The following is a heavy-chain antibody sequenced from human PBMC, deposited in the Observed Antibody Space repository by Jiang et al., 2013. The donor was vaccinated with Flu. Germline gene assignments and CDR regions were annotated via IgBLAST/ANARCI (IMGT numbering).Heavy chain of an antibody. D-gene: IGHD5-24*01. V-gene: IGHV2-5*02. Sequence: FSGFSLSTSGVGXGWIRQPPGKALEWLCTHLLGMMISATAPSLKSRLTITKDTSKNQVVLTMTNMDPVDTATYYCAHKSEEMATPDYWGQGTLVTVSS. CDR1: GFSLSTSGVG. J-gene: IGHJ4*02. CDR2: LLGMMI. CDR3: AHKSEEMATPDY.